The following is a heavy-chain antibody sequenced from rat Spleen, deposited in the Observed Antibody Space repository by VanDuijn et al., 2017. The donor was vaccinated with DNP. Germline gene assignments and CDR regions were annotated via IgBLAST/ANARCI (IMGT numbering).Heavy chain of an antibody. D-gene: IGHD1-11*01. CDR2: IINTGDNT. J-gene: IGHJ3*01. CDR1: GFTFNKYW. CDR3: ATTTTEGMRFAY. Sequence: EVKLVESGGGLVQPGRSLKLSCVASGFTFNKYWMTWIRQAPGEGLEWVASIINTGDNTYYPDSVKGRFTISRDNAKSTLYLQMNSLRSEDTATYYCATTTTEGMRFAYWGQGTLVTVSS. V-gene: IGHV5-31*01.